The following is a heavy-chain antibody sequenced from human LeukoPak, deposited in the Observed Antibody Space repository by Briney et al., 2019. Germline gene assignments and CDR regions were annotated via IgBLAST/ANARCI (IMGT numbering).Heavy chain of an antibody. D-gene: IGHD4-17*01. CDR3: ATATVVTPHY. CDR2: IYSGGST. Sequence: GGSLRLSCAASGFTFSSYAMSWVRQAPGKGLEWVSVIYSGGSTYYADSVKGRFTISRDNSKNTLYLQMNSLRAEDTAVYYCATATVVTPHYWGQGTLVTVSS. CDR1: GFTFSSYA. V-gene: IGHV3-66*01. J-gene: IGHJ4*02.